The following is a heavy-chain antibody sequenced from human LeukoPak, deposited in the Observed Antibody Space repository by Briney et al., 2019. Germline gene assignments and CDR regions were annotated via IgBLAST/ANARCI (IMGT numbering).Heavy chain of an antibody. CDR1: GYSISSGYY. D-gene: IGHD1-26*01. V-gene: IGHV4-38-2*02. CDR3: AREGNSGSYFKGEDFDY. J-gene: IGHJ4*02. CDR2: IYHSGST. Sequence: SETLSLTCAVSGYSISSGYYWGWIRQPPGKGLEWIGSIYHSGSTYYNPSLKSRVTISVDTSKNQFSLKLSSVTAADTAVYYCAREGNSGSYFKGEDFDYWGQGTQVTVSS.